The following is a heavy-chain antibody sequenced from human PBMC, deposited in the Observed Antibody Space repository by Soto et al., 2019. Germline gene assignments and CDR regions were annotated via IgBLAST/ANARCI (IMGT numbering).Heavy chain of an antibody. CDR2: IWYDGSNK. D-gene: IGHD2-2*01. V-gene: IGHV3-33*01. CDR3: ARAVVPAAYYYYYGMDV. CDR1: GFTFSSYG. Sequence: VGSLRLSCAASGFTFSSYGMHWVRQAPGKGLEWVAVIWYDGSNKYYADSVKGRFTISRDNSKNTLYLQMNSLRAEDTAVYYCARAVVPAAYYYYYGMDVWGQGTTVTVS. J-gene: IGHJ6*02.